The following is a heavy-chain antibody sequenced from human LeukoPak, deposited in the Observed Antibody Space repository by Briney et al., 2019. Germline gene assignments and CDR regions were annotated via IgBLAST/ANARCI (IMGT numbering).Heavy chain of an antibody. CDR3: ARRDRYYDSSGYFSFDY. J-gene: IGHJ4*02. V-gene: IGHV3-21*01. D-gene: IGHD3-22*01. CDR2: ISSSSSYI. CDR1: GFTFSSYS. Sequence: GGSLRLSCAASGFTFSSYSMNWVRQAPGKGPEWVSSISSSSSYIYYADSVKGRFTISRDNAKNSLYLQMNSLRAEDTAVYYCARRDRYYDSSGYFSFDYWGQGTLVTVSS.